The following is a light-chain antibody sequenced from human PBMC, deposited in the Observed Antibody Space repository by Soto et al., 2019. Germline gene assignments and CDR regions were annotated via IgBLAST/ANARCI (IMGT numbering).Light chain of an antibody. CDR3: QQYRNSPPYT. CDR1: QSVSSSY. V-gene: IGKV3-20*01. Sequence: EIVLTQSPGTLSLSPGERATLSCRASQSVSSSYFAWYQQKPGQAPRLLIYGASRRATGIPDRFSGSGSGTDLTLTITRLEPEDFAVYYCQQYRNSPPYTFGQGTKLEIK. CDR2: GAS. J-gene: IGKJ2*01.